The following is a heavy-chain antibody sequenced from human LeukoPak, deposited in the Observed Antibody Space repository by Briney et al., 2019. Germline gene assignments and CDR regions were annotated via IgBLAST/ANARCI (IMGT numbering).Heavy chain of an antibody. V-gene: IGHV4-4*07. J-gene: IGHJ4*02. CDR3: ARHTFDCSSTSCYTAHFDY. CDR1: GGSISSYY. CDR2: IYTSGST. Sequence: SETLSLTCTVSGGSISSYYWSWIRQSAGKGLEWIGRIYTSGSTNYNPSLKSRVAMSIDTSKNQFSLKLSSVTAADTAVYYCARHTFDCSSTSCYTAHFDYWGQGTLVTVSS. D-gene: IGHD2-2*02.